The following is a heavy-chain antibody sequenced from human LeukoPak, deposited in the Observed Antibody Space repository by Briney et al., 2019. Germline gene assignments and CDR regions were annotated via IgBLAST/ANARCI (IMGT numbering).Heavy chain of an antibody. CDR3: ASRPDSSSWYVGY. CDR1: GGFFRGYY. J-gene: IGHJ4*02. D-gene: IGHD6-13*01. Sequence: SETLSLTCALWGGFFRGYYWSWLRQPPGKGLEWIGEINHSGSTNYNPSLKSRVTISVETSKNQFSLKLSSVTAADTAVYYCASRPDSSSWYVGYWGQGTLVTVSS. V-gene: IGHV4-34*01. CDR2: INHSGST.